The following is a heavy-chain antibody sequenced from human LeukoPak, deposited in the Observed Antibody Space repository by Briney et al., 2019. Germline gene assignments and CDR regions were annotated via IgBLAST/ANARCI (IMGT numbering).Heavy chain of an antibody. V-gene: IGHV1-2*02. D-gene: IGHD2-2*01. CDR1: GYTFTGYY. CDR3: ARDGVVPAAGH. J-gene: IGHJ4*02. Sequence: GASVKVSCKASGYTFTGYYMHWVRQAPGQGLEWMGWINPNSGGTYYAQMFQGRVIMTRDTSISTAYMELSRLRSDDTAVYYCARDGVVPAAGHWGQGTLVTVSS. CDR2: INPNSGGT.